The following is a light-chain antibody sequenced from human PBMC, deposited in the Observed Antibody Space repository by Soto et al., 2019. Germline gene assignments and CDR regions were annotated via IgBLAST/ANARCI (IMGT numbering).Light chain of an antibody. Sequence: DIQMTQSPSPLSAPVGDRVTITCRASQSISSWLAWYQQKSGKAPKLLIYDASSLESGVPSRFSGSGSGTEFTHTISSLQPDDFATYDCQLYNSYSPPFGQGPKLEIK. J-gene: IGKJ2*01. CDR3: QLYNSYSPP. V-gene: IGKV1-5*01. CDR2: DAS. CDR1: QSISSW.